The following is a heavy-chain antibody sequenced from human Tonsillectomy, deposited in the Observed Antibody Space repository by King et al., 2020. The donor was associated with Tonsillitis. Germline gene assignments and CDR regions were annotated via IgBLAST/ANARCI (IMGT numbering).Heavy chain of an antibody. CDR1: GYTFLIYG. Sequence: QLVQSGAEVKKPGASVKVSCKTSGYTFLIYGISWVRQAPGQGLEWMGWINAYNGHTNYAQKLQDRVTMTTDTSTSTAYMELRSLRSDDTAVYYCARAYYKDYRVSFFDIWGQGTMVTVSS. CDR3: ARAYYKDYRVSFFDI. V-gene: IGHV1-18*01. D-gene: IGHD3-10*01. CDR2: INAYNGHT. J-gene: IGHJ3*02.